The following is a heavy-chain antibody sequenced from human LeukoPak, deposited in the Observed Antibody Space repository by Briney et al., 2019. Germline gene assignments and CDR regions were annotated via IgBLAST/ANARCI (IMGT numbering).Heavy chain of an antibody. V-gene: IGHV3-48*04. CDR1: GFTFSGYS. D-gene: IGHD1-26*01. CDR2: ISSSSNTI. CDR3: ARDRASGSYSGIDY. J-gene: IGHJ4*02. Sequence: GGSLRLSCAASGFTFSGYSMDWVRQAPGKGLEWVSYISSSSNTIYYADSVKGRFTISRDNAKNSLYLQMNSLRAEDTAVYYCARDRASGSYSGIDYWGQGTLVTVSS.